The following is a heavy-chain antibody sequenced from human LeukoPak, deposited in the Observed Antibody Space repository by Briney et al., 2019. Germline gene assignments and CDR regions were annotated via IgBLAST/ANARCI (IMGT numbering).Heavy chain of an antibody. D-gene: IGHD4-23*01. CDR2: IYRGGST. Sequence: GGSLRLSCAASGFTASSNYMSWVRHAPGKGLGWGSIIYRGGSTFYADSVEGRFTISRDNSKNTLYLQLNSLRVEDTAIYYCARDSGNNSGYGMDVWGQGTTVTVSS. CDR3: ARDSGNNSGYGMDV. V-gene: IGHV3-66*01. CDR1: GFTASSNY. J-gene: IGHJ6*02.